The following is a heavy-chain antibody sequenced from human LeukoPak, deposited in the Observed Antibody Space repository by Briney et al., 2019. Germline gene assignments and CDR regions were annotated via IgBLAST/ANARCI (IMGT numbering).Heavy chain of an antibody. V-gene: IGHV4-59*08. J-gene: IGHJ6*03. CDR1: GVSISNYY. CDR2: IFNTGST. CDR3: ARQSRYYYMDV. Sequence: SETLSLTCKVSGVSISNYYWTWIRQPPGKALEWIGYIFNTGSTNYNPSLKSRATISLDTSQNQVSLELKSVTAADTAIYYCARQSRYYYMDVWGRGTTVTVSS.